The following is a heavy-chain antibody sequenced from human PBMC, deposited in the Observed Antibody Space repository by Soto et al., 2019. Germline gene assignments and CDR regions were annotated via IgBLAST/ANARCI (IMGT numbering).Heavy chain of an antibody. Sequence: GGSLRLSCAASEFTVSSNYMSWVRQAPGKGLEWVSVINSDGSSTSYADSVKGRFTISRDNAKNTLYLQMNSLRAEDTAVYYCARDKSYYDYVWGSPTYYYYGMDVWGQGTTVTVSS. CDR1: EFTVSSNY. CDR3: ARDKSYYDYVWGSPTYYYYGMDV. D-gene: IGHD3-16*01. CDR2: INSDGSST. V-gene: IGHV3-74*01. J-gene: IGHJ6*02.